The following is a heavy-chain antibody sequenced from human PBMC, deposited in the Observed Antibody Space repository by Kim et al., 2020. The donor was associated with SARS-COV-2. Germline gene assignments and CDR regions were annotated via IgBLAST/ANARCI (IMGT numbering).Heavy chain of an antibody. CDR1: GGSFSGYY. D-gene: IGHD3-10*01. Sequence: SETLSLTCAVYGGSFSGYYWSWIRQPPGKGLEWIGEINHSGSTNYNPSLKSRVTISVDTSKNQFSLKLSSVTAADTAVYYCARALKGPNALWFGELLAEGYYYYGMDVWGQGTTVTVSS. CDR3: ARALKGPNALWFGELLAEGYYYYGMDV. V-gene: IGHV4-34*01. J-gene: IGHJ6*02. CDR2: INHSGST.